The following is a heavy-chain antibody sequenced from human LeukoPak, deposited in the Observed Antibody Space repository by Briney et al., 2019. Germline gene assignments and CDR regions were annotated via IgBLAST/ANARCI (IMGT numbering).Heavy chain of an antibody. CDR2: IYHSGIT. D-gene: IGHD4-11*01. J-gene: IGHJ4*02. Sequence: KPSETLSLTCTVSDYSISSGYGYYWGWIRQPPGKGLEWIGNIYHSGITYYNHFNSSLKSRVTISIDTSKNQFSLKLNSVTAADTAVYYCARATDYPWYFDYWGQGTLVTVSS. CDR3: ARATDYPWYFDY. CDR1: DYSISSGYGYY. V-gene: IGHV4-38-2*02.